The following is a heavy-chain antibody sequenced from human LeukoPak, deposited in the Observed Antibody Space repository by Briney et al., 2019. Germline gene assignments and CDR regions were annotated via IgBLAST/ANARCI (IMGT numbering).Heavy chain of an antibody. Sequence: PSETLSLTCTVSGASISSYYWSWIRQPPGKGLEWIGDIYYSGSIKYNPSLKSRVTMSVDTSKNQFSLKLSSVTAADTAIYYCASENPSGYYNRPIDYWGQGTLVTVSS. J-gene: IGHJ4*02. CDR3: ASENPSGYYNRPIDY. V-gene: IGHV4-59*01. CDR2: IYYSGSI. CDR1: GASISSYY. D-gene: IGHD3-22*01.